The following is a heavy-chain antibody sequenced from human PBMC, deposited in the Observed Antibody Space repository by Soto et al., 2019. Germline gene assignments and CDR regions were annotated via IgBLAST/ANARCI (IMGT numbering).Heavy chain of an antibody. J-gene: IGHJ4*02. D-gene: IGHD6-13*01. V-gene: IGHV4-61*08. CDR1: SGSVSSCGYY. CDR3: ARAGGRGSSWYVDY. Sequence: PSETLSLTCTASSGSVSSCGYYWTWIRQPPGKGLEWIGYIYYSGSTNYNPSLKSRVTISVDTSKNQFSLKLSSVTAADTAVYYCARAGGRGSSWYVDYWGQGTLVTVSS. CDR2: IYYSGST.